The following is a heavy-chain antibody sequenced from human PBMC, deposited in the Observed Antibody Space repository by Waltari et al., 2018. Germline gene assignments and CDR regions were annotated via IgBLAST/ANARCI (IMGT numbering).Heavy chain of an antibody. CDR1: GGSISSSSYY. CDR2: IYYRGCN. CDR3: ARLWRYSSSSHYYYGMDV. D-gene: IGHD6-6*01. V-gene: IGHV4-39*01. Sequence: QLQLQESGPGLVKPSETLSLTCTVSGGSISSSSYYWGWIRQPPGKGLEWIWSIYYRGCNHYNPYLKSRVTISVEPSKHQFCLKLGSGTAADPALYYCARLWRYSSSSHYYYGMDVWGQGTTVTVSS. J-gene: IGHJ6*02.